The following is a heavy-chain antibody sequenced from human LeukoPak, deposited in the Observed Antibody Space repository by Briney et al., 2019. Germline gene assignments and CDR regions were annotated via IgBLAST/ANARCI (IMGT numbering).Heavy chain of an antibody. CDR3: ARGAVEPLNGTPYFDY. CDR2: VSSSSSYS. Sequence: PGGSLRLSCAASGFTFGTYSMNWVRQAPGKGLEWVSSVSSSSSYSYYADSVRGRFTISRDNAKNSLYLQMNSLRAEDTAVYYCARGAVEPLNGTPYFDYWGQGTLVTVSS. CDR1: GFTFGTYS. J-gene: IGHJ4*02. D-gene: IGHD5-24*01. V-gene: IGHV3-21*01.